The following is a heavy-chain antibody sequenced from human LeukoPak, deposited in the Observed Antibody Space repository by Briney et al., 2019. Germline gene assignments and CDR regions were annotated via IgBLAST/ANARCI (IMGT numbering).Heavy chain of an antibody. J-gene: IGHJ2*01. CDR1: GFTFSSYA. Sequence: GGSLRLSCAASGFTFSSYAMHWVRQAPGKGLEYVSAISSNGGSTYYANSVKGRCTISRDNSKNTLYLQMGSLRAEDMAVYYCASALGGIGGDCYFDLWGRGTLVTVSS. CDR2: ISSNGGST. CDR3: ASALGGIGGDCYFDL. V-gene: IGHV3-64*01. D-gene: IGHD3-16*01.